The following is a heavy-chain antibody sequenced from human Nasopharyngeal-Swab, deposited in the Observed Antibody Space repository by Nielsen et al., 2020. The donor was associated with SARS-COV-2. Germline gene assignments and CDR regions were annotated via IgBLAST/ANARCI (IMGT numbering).Heavy chain of an antibody. J-gene: IGHJ6*03. CDR2: IIPSFGTA. D-gene: IGHD4-23*01. Sequence: WVRQAPGQGLEWLGGIIPSFGTANYAQKFQGRVTITADESTNTAYMELSSLRSEDTAVYYCARPTVVTPPSYYYYYMDVWGKGTTVTVSS. V-gene: IGHV1-69*01. CDR3: ARPTVVTPPSYYYYYMDV.